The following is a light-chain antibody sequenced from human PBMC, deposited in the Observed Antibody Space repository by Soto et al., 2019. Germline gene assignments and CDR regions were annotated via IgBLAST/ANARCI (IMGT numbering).Light chain of an antibody. Sequence: EIVLTQSPATLSLSPGERATLSCRASQSVSSYLAWYQQQPGQPPRLLIYDASNRGTGIPARFSGNGSGTDFTLTISSLEPEDFAGYYCQQRSNWLTFGGGTKVEIK. CDR3: QQRSNWLT. CDR1: QSVSSY. J-gene: IGKJ4*02. V-gene: IGKV3-11*01. CDR2: DAS.